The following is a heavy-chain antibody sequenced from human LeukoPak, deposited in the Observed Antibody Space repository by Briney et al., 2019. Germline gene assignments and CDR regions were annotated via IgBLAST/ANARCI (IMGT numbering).Heavy chain of an antibody. V-gene: IGHV4-59*08. D-gene: IGHD3-22*01. CDR1: GGSISGYY. CDR3: ARVAGRYYYHGSGFNYHNYGLDV. CDR2: IYYSGSA. J-gene: IGHJ6*02. Sequence: SETLSLTCTVSGGSISGYYWSWIRQPPGKGLECIGYIYYSGSANYNPSLKSRVTISVDTSRNQFSLKLTSVTAADTAVYYCARVAGRYYYHGSGFNYHNYGLDVWGQGTTVTVSS.